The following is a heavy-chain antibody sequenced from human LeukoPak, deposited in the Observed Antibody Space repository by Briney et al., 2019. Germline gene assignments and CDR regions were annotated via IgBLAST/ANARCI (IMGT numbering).Heavy chain of an antibody. D-gene: IGHD3-10*01. Sequence: SETLSLTCTVSGDSSSSIGYYWGWIRQPPGKGLEWIGSIYYSGSTYYNPSLKSRVTISVDTSKNQFSLKLSSVTAADTAVYYCARAGRRYYFDYWGQGTLVTVSS. CDR2: IYYSGST. CDR1: GDSSSSIGYY. V-gene: IGHV4-39*07. J-gene: IGHJ4*02. CDR3: ARAGRRYYFDY.